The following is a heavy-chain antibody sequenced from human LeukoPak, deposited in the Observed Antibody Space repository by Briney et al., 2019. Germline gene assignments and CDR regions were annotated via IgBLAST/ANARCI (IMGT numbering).Heavy chain of an antibody. J-gene: IGHJ4*02. V-gene: IGHV5-51*01. CDR1: GYSFTSYW. CDR3: ARHTVIYDSSGYYYENFDY. D-gene: IGHD3-22*01. Sequence: GESLKISCKGSGYSFTSYWIGWVRQMPGKGLEWMGIIYPGDSDTRYSPSFQGQVTISADKSISTAYLQWSSLKASDTAMYYCARHTVIYDSSGYYYENFDYWGQGTLDTVSS. CDR2: IYPGDSDT.